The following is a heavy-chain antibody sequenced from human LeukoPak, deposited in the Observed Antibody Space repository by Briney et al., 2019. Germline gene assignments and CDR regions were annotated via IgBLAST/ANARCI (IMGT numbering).Heavy chain of an antibody. CDR1: GFTFGHFN. Sequence: GGSLRLSCAASGFTFGHFNMNWVRQVPGKGLEWVSSISSISSYIYYADSVKGRFTISRDNAKNSLYLQMTSLRAEDTAVYYCARLRREGYCSSTSCSYYYYMDVWGKGTTVTVSS. CDR2: ISSISSYI. CDR3: ARLRREGYCSSTSCSYYYYMDV. V-gene: IGHV3-21*01. D-gene: IGHD2-2*01. J-gene: IGHJ6*03.